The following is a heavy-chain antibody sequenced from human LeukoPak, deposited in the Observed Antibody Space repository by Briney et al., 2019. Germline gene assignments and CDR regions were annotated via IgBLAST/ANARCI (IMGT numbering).Heavy chain of an antibody. Sequence: PSETLSLTCTVSGGSISSSSYYWGWIRQPPGKGLEWIGSIYYSGSTYYNPSLKSRVTISVDTSKNQFSLKLSSVTAADTAVYYCARGAELSGLRELDAFDIWGQGTMVTVSS. V-gene: IGHV4-39*07. CDR3: ARGAELSGLRELDAFDI. CDR2: IYYSGST. J-gene: IGHJ3*02. CDR1: GGSISSSSYY. D-gene: IGHD1-14*01.